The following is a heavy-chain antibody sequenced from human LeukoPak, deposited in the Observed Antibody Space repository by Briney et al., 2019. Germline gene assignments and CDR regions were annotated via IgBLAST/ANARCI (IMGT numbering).Heavy chain of an antibody. CDR1: GGSISSSSYY. D-gene: IGHD6-13*01. CDR3: ARDINYGSSWYVSVRGFDY. V-gene: IGHV4-39*07. CDR2: IYYSGST. Sequence: PSETLSLTCTVSGGSISSSSYYWGWIRQPPGKGLEWIGSIYYSGSTYYNPSLKSRVTISVDTSKNQFSLKLSSVTAADTAVYYCARDINYGSSWYVSVRGFDYWGQGTLVTVSS. J-gene: IGHJ4*02.